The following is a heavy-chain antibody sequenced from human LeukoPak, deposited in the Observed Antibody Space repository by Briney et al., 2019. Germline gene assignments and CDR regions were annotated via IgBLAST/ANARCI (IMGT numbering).Heavy chain of an antibody. Sequence: GASVKVSCKASGYTFTSHGISWVRQAPGQGLEWMGWISAYNGNTNYAQKLQGRVTMTTDTSTSTAYMELRSLRSDDTAVYYCARDTYCSSTSCYADYYYGMDVWGQGTTVTVSS. V-gene: IGHV1-18*01. CDR2: ISAYNGNT. CDR1: GYTFTSHG. D-gene: IGHD2-2*01. CDR3: ARDTYCSSTSCYADYYYGMDV. J-gene: IGHJ6*02.